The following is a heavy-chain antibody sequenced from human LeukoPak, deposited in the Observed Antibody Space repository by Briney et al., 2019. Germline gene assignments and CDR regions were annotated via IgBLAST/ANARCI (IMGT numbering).Heavy chain of an antibody. J-gene: IGHJ4*02. CDR3: ARVPGRPAAVFDY. V-gene: IGHV4-61*01. Sequence: SQTLSLTXTVSGGSISSGSYYWSWIRQPPGKGLEWIGYISYGGSTNYNPSLKSRVTISVDTSKNQFSLKLSSVTAADSAFYYCARVPGRPAAVFDYWGQGTLVTVSS. CDR1: GGSISSGSYY. CDR2: ISYGGST. D-gene: IGHD2-2*01.